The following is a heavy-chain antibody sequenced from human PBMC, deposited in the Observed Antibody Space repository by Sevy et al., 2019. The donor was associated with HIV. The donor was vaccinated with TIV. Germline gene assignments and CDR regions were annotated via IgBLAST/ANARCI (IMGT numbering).Heavy chain of an antibody. CDR3: ARDGGIYDFWSGYYPNYYYYGMDV. CDR1: GYTFTSYY. CDR2: INPSGGST. V-gene: IGHV1-46*01. D-gene: IGHD3-3*01. J-gene: IGHJ6*02. Sequence: ASVKVSCKASGYTFTSYYMHWVRQAPGQGLEWMGIINPSGGSTSYAQKFQGRVTMTRDTSTSTVYMELSSVRSEDTAVYYCARDGGIYDFWSGYYPNYYYYGMDVWGQGTTVTVSS.